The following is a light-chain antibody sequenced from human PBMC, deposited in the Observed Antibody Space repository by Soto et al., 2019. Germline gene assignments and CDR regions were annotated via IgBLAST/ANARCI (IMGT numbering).Light chain of an antibody. Sequence: QSILTQPPSVSAAPGQQVTISCSGATSNIGNNYVSWYQQIPGTAPKLLSYDNNKRPSGIPDRFSASKSGTSATLGITGLRAGDEADYYCGAWDSSLYVVAFGGGTKLNVL. J-gene: IGLJ2*01. V-gene: IGLV1-51*01. CDR1: TSNIGNNY. CDR3: GAWDSSLYVVA. CDR2: DNN.